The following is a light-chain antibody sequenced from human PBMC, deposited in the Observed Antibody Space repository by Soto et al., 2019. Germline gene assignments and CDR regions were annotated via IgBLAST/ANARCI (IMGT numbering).Light chain of an antibody. V-gene: IGLV1-40*01. CDR2: GNT. J-gene: IGLJ1*01. CDR3: QSHDTSLHASV. CDR1: SSNIGAGYD. Sequence: GSSSNIGAGYDVHWYLQLPGTAPKLLIYGNTNRPSGVPDRFSGSKSGSSASLAITGLQVEDEANYYYQSHDTSLHASVFGPGTKFPVL.